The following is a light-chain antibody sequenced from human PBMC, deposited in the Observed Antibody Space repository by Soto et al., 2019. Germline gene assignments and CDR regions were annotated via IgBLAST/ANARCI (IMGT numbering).Light chain of an antibody. J-gene: IGLJ2*01. CDR3: QSYDSSLSGVV. Sequence: QSVLTQPASVSGSPGQSITISCTGTNSDVGGYNYVSWYQQHPGKAPKLLIYDVSSRPSGVPDRFSGSKSGTSASLAITGLQAEDEADYYCQSYDSSLSGVVFGGGTKLTVL. CDR1: NSDVGGYNY. CDR2: DVS. V-gene: IGLV2-14*03.